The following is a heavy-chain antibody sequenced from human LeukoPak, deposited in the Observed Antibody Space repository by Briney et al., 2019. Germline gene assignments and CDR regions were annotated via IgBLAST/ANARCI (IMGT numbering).Heavy chain of an antibody. Sequence: ASVKVSCKASGYTFTSYGISWVRQAPGQGLEWMGWISAYNGNTNYAQKLQGRVTMTTDTSTSTAYMELRSPRSDDTAVYYCARDLVQDDFWSGYYWEYYGMDVWGQGTTVTVSS. CDR2: ISAYNGNT. J-gene: IGHJ6*02. CDR3: ARDLVQDDFWSGYYWEYYGMDV. V-gene: IGHV1-18*01. CDR1: GYTFTSYG. D-gene: IGHD3-3*01.